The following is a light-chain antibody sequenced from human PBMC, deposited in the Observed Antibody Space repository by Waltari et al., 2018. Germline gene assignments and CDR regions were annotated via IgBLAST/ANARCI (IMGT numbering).Light chain of an antibody. CDR2: DVT. V-gene: IGLV2-14*03. Sequence: QSALPQPASVSGSPGQSIPVPCTGTSNAVGAYNNFPWYQQHPGKVPKLMIYDVTKRPSGISYRFSGSKSGNTASLTISGLQAEDEADYYCSSYTTDSTYVFGTGTKVTVL. CDR3: SSYTTDSTYV. J-gene: IGLJ1*01. CDR1: SNAVGAYNN.